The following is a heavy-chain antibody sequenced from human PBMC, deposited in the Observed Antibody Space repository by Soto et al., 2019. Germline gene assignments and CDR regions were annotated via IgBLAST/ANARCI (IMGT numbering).Heavy chain of an antibody. J-gene: IGHJ6*02. V-gene: IGHV3-48*02. D-gene: IGHD3-10*01. CDR3: ARDRRFGELRYYYGMDV. CDR1: GFTFSSYS. CDR2: ISSSSSTI. Sequence: GGSLRLSCAASGFTFSSYSMNWVRQAPGKGLEWVSCISSSSSTIYYADSVKGRFTISRDNAKNSLYLQMNSLRDEDTAVYYCARDRRFGELRYYYGMDVWGQGTTVTVSS.